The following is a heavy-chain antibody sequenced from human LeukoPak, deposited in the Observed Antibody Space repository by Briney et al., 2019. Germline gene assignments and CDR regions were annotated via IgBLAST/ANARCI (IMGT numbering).Heavy chain of an antibody. CDR1: GFTVSSNY. Sequence: GGSLRLSCAASGFTVSSNYMSWVRQAPGKGLEWVSVIYSGGATYYAASVKGRFAISRDNSKNTLYLQMNGLRPEDTAMYYCARQAAAATPFHYWGQGSLVTVSS. J-gene: IGHJ4*02. V-gene: IGHV3-53*05. D-gene: IGHD6-13*01. CDR3: ARQAAAATPFHY. CDR2: IYSGGAT.